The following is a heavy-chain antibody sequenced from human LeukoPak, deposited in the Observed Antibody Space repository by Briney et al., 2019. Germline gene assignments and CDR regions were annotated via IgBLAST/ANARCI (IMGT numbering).Heavy chain of an antibody. CDR3: ARQHSPGYFDY. J-gene: IGHJ4*02. CDR1: GGSISSYF. V-gene: IGHV4-59*08. Sequence: SETLSLTCTVSGGSISSYFWSWIRQPPGKGLEWIGYINYSGSTNSNPSLKSRVTISVDTSKNQFSVKLSSVTAADTAVYYCARQHSPGYFDYWGQGTLVTVSS. D-gene: IGHD1-14*01. CDR2: INYSGST.